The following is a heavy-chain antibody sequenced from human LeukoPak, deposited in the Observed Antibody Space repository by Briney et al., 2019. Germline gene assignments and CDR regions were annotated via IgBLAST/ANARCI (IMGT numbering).Heavy chain of an antibody. J-gene: IGHJ4*02. Sequence: PSETLSLTCAVYGGSFSGYYWSWIPQPPGKGLEWIGEINHSGSTNYNPSLKSRVTISADTSKNQFSLNLSSVTAADTAVYYCARHTLWFGELLDYWGQGTPVTVSS. V-gene: IGHV4-34*01. CDR2: INHSGST. CDR3: ARHTLWFGELLDY. CDR1: GGSFSGYY. D-gene: IGHD3-10*01.